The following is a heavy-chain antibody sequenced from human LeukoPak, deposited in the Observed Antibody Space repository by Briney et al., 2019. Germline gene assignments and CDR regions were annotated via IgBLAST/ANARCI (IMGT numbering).Heavy chain of an antibody. V-gene: IGHV1-69*04. CDR1: GGTFSSYT. CDR2: IIPILGIA. CDR3: ARDRDYYDSSGYENWFDP. D-gene: IGHD3-22*01. J-gene: IGHJ5*02. Sequence: SVKVSCKASGGTFSSYTISWVRQAPGQGLEWMGRIIPILGIANYAQKFQGRVTITADKSTSTAYMELRSLRSEDTAVYYCARDRDYYDSSGYENWFDPWGQGTLVTVSS.